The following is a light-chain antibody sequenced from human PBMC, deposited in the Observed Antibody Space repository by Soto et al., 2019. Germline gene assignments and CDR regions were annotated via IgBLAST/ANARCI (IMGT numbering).Light chain of an antibody. CDR2: KSS. V-gene: IGKV1-5*03. CDR3: QPYYDYSWT. Sequence: DVQLTQSPSTLPASVGDRVTITCRASPSIGDWLAWFQQKPGRAPKLLIYKSSSLESGVTSTFSGSESVTEFTLTITSLQPDSVAQDYCQPYYDYSWTFGQGTKVDIK. CDR1: PSIGDW. J-gene: IGKJ1*01.